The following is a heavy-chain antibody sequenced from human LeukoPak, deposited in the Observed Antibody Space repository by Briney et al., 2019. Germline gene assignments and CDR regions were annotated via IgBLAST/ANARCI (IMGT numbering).Heavy chain of an antibody. CDR2: ISSNGGST. D-gene: IGHD3-10*01. V-gene: IGHV3-64D*06. CDR1: GFTFSSYA. CDR3: VKDSAVVRGVIIPYYFDY. J-gene: IGHJ4*02. Sequence: GGSLRLSCSASGFTFSSYAMHWVRQAPGKGLEYVSAISSNGGSTYYADSVKGRFTISRDNSKNTLYLQMSSLRAEDTAVYYCVKDSAVVRGVIIPYYFDYWGQGTLVTVSS.